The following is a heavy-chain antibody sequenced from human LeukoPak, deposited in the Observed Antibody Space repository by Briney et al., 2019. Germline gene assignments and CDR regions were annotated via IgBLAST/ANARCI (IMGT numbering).Heavy chain of an antibody. V-gene: IGHV4-59*01. CDR3: ARAGGYYSYYYGMDV. J-gene: IGHJ6*02. CDR1: GGPISSYY. Sequence: PSETLSLTCTVSGGPISSYYWSWIRQPPGKGLEWIGYIYYSGSTNYNPSLKSRVTISVDTSKNQFSLKLSSVTAADTAVYYCARAGGYYSYYYGMDVWGQGTTVTVSS. D-gene: IGHD3-10*01. CDR2: IYYSGST.